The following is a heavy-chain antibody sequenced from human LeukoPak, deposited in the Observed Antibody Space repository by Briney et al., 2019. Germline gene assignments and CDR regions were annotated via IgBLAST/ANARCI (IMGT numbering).Heavy chain of an antibody. CDR3: ARGVKFPIYYGSGSSLDY. CDR2: VFHSGST. V-gene: IGHV4-30-2*01. J-gene: IGHJ4*02. D-gene: IGHD3-10*01. Sequence: TSETLSLTCAVSGGSISSGGYSWSWIRQPPGKGLEWIGYVFHSGSTYYNPSLKSRVTISVDRSKNQFSLKLSSVTAADTAVYYCARGVKFPIYYGSGSSLDYWGQGTLVTVSS. CDR1: GGSISSGGYS.